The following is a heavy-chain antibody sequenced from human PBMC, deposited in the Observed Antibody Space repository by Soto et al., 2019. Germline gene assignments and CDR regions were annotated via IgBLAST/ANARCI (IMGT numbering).Heavy chain of an antibody. Sequence: PGGSLRLSCAASGFTFSSYAMSWVRQAPGKGLEWVSAISGSGGSTYYADSVKGRFTISRDNSKNTLYLQMNSLRAEDTAVYYCAKTLPKYCSGGSCYIDYWGQGTLVTVSS. J-gene: IGHJ4*02. CDR1: GFTFSSYA. D-gene: IGHD2-15*01. CDR2: ISGSGGST. V-gene: IGHV3-23*01. CDR3: AKTLPKYCSGGSCYIDY.